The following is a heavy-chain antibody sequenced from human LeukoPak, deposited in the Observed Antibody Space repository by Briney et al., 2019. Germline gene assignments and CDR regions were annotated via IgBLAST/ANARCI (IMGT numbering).Heavy chain of an antibody. CDR3: ARGALNYYDSSGYIMVGDY. CDR2: ISSSSSYI. J-gene: IGHJ4*02. CDR1: GFTFSSYS. D-gene: IGHD3-22*01. Sequence: GSLRLSCAASGFTFSSYSMNWVRQAPGKGLEWVSSISSSSSYIYYADSVKGRFTISRDNAKSSLYLQMNSLRAEDTAVYYCARGALNYYDSSGYIMVGDYWGQGTLVTVSS. V-gene: IGHV3-21*01.